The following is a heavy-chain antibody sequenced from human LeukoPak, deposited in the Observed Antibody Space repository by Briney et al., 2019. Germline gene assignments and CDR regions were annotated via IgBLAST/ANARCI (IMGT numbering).Heavy chain of an antibody. J-gene: IGHJ4*02. CDR3: AKATTVTTPLVDY. CDR2: IWYDGSNK. D-gene: IGHD4-11*01. CDR1: GFTFSSYG. Sequence: GGSLRLSCAVFGFTFSSYGMHWVRQAPGKGLEWVAVIWYDGSNKYYADSVKGRFTISRDNSKNTLYLQMNSLRAEDTAAYYCAKATTVTTPLVDYWGQGTLVTVYS. V-gene: IGHV3-33*06.